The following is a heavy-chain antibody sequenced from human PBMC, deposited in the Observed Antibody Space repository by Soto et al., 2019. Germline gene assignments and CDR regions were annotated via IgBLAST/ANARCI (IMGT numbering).Heavy chain of an antibody. CDR2: ISSSSSYI. CDR3: ARDQYDILTGYTGYYGMDV. Sequence: GGSLRLSCAASGFTFSSYSMNWVRQAPGKGLEWVSSISSSSSYIYYADSVKGRFTISRDNAKNSLYLQMNSLGAEDTAVYYCARDQYDILTGYTGYYGMDVWGQGTTVTVSS. V-gene: IGHV3-21*01. CDR1: GFTFSSYS. J-gene: IGHJ6*02. D-gene: IGHD3-9*01.